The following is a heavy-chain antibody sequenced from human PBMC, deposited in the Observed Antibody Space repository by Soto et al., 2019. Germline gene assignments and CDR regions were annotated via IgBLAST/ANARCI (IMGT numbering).Heavy chain of an antibody. J-gene: IGHJ6*02. CDR1: GGSISSGDYY. V-gene: IGHV4-30-4*01. Sequence: PSETLSLTCTVSGGSISSGDYYWSWIRQPPGKGLEWIGHIYYSGSTYYNPSLKSRVTISVDTSKNQFSLKLSSVTAADTAVYYCARDSTGYYYDSSGSYYGMDVWGQVTTVTVSS. CDR2: IYYSGST. CDR3: ARDSTGYYYDSSGSYYGMDV. D-gene: IGHD3-22*01.